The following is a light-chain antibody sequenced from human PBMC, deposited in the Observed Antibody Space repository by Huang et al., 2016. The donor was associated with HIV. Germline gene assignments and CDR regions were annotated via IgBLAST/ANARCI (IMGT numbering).Light chain of an antibody. Sequence: DIVMIQSPFSLPVTPGQPASISCRSSQSLLHTEGHNYLEWYGQRPGHAPQLLIYLGSNRASGVPDRFSGSGSGTDFTLKISRVEAEDVGVYYCMQALQTPDTFGQGTKLEIK. CDR3: MQALQTPDT. J-gene: IGKJ2*01. V-gene: IGKV2-28*01. CDR2: LGS. CDR1: QSLLHTEGHNY.